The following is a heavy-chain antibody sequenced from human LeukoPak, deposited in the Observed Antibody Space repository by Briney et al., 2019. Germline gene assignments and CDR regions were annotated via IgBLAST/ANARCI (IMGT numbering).Heavy chain of an antibody. V-gene: IGHV1-8*03. CDR2: MNPNSGNT. Sequence: ASVKVSCKVSGYTFTSYDINWVRQATGQGLEWMGWMNPNSGNTGYAQKFQGRVTITRNTSISTAYMELSSLRSEDTAVYYCARSYYDSSGYLYYYYYYMDVWGKGTTVTVSS. CDR1: GYTFTSYD. CDR3: ARSYYDSSGYLYYYYYYMDV. D-gene: IGHD3-22*01. J-gene: IGHJ6*03.